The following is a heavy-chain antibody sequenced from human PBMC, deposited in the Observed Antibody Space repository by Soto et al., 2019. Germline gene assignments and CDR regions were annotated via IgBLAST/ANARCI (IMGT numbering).Heavy chain of an antibody. CDR2: TYYRSKWYN. D-gene: IGHD6-13*01. V-gene: IGHV6-1*01. CDR3: ARDSTYSPYSCSWYRAPNYYYYGMDV. CDR1: GDSVSSNSAA. J-gene: IGHJ6*02. Sequence: SQTLSLTCAISGDSVSSNSAAWNWIRQSPSRGLEWLGRTYYRSKWYNDYAVSVKSRITINPDTSKNQFSLQLNSVTPEDTAVYYCARDSTYSPYSCSWYRAPNYYYYGMDVWGQGTTVTVSS.